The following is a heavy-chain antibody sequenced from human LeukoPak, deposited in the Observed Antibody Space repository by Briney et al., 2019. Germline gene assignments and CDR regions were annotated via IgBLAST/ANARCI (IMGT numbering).Heavy chain of an antibody. CDR2: IRRGGDTK. V-gene: IGHV3-48*02. Sequence: GGSLRLSCVASGFTFSSYSMNWVRQAPGKGLEWVSYIRRGGDTKHYADFVKGRFTISRDDAKNSLYLQMTSLRDEDTAVYYCARDWWEVAYFDYWGQGTLVTVSS. D-gene: IGHD1-26*01. CDR1: GFTFSSYS. J-gene: IGHJ4*02. CDR3: ARDWWEVAYFDY.